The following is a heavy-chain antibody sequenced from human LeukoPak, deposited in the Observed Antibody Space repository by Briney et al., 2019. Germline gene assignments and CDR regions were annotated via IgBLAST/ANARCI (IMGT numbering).Heavy chain of an antibody. V-gene: IGHV3-30-3*01. J-gene: IGHJ6*02. Sequence: GGSLRLSCAASGFTFSSYAMHWVRQAPGKGLEWVAVISYDGSNKYYADSVKGRFTISRDNSKNTLYLQMNSLRAEDTAVYYCARDRSYYDSSGYPYYYYYGMDVWGQGTTVTVSS. CDR2: ISYDGSNK. D-gene: IGHD3-22*01. CDR1: GFTFSSYA. CDR3: ARDRSYYDSSGYPYYYYYGMDV.